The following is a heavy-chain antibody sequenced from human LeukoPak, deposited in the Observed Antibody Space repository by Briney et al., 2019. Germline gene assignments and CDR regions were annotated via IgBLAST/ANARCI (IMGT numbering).Heavy chain of an antibody. J-gene: IGHJ6*02. CDR1: GFTFSDSW. CDR3: ATYTHWVAGDV. Sequence: PGGSLRLSCAASGFTFSDSWMSWVRQAPGKGLEWVANMNQDGSAKGYVDSMKGRFTISRDNARNSLYLQMSSLRPEDTAVYYCATYTHWVAGDVWGQGTTVTVSS. D-gene: IGHD3-16*01. V-gene: IGHV3-7*01. CDR2: MNQDGSAK.